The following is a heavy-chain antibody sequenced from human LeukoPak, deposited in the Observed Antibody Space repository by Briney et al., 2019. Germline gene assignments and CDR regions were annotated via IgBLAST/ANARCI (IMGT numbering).Heavy chain of an antibody. D-gene: IGHD4-23*01. V-gene: IGHV3-7*02. CDR3: AKGPHPATVVPTGPFDY. CDR2: IKQDGSEK. J-gene: IGHJ4*02. CDR1: GFTFSNYW. Sequence: TGGSLRLSCAASGFTFSNYWMSWVRQAPGKGLEWVANIKQDGSEKYYVDSVKGRFTISRDNSKNTLYLQMNSLRAEDTAVYYCAKGPHPATVVPTGPFDYWGQGTLVTVSS.